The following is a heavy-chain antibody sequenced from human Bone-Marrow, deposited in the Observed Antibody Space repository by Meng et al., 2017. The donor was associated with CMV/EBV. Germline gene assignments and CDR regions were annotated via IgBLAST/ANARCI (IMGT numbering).Heavy chain of an antibody. Sequence: GGSLRLSCAASGFTFSDYYMSWIRQAPGKGLEWVSYISSSGSTIYYADSVKGRFTISRDNAKNSLYLQMNSLRSEDTAVYYCARQRSTVDNWFDPWGQGTLVTVSS. D-gene: IGHD4-23*01. CDR2: ISSSGSTI. CDR1: GFTFSDYY. J-gene: IGHJ5*02. CDR3: ARQRSTVDNWFDP. V-gene: IGHV3-11*01.